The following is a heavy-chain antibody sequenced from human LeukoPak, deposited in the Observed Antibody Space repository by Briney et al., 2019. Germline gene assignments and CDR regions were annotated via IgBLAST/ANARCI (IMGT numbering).Heavy chain of an antibody. CDR1: GFTFSSYA. D-gene: IGHD2/OR15-2a*01. J-gene: IGHJ4*02. CDR3: ARAGNTRFDY. Sequence: GGSLRLSCAASGFTFSSYAMHWVRQAPGKGLEWVAVISYDGSNKYYADSVKGRFTISRDNSKNTLYLQMNSLRAEDTAVYYCARAGNTRFDYWGQGTLVTVSS. CDR2: ISYDGSNK. V-gene: IGHV3-30*04.